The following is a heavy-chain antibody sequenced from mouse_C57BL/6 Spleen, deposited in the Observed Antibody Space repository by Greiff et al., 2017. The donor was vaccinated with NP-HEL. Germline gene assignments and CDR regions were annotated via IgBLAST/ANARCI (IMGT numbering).Heavy chain of an antibody. J-gene: IGHJ1*03. CDR2: IDPSDSYT. V-gene: IGHV1-69*01. D-gene: IGHD1-1*01. CDR1: GYTFTSYW. Sequence: VQLQQPGAELVMPGASVKLSCKASGYTFTSYWMHWVKQRPGQGLEWIGEIDPSDSYTNYNQKFKGKSTLTVDKSSSTAYMQLSSLKSEDSAVYYCARRADYYGSSSWYFDVWGTGTTVTVSS. CDR3: ARRADYYGSSSWYFDV.